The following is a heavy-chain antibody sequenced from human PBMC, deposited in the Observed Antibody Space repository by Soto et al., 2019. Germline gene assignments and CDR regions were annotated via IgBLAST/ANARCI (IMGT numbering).Heavy chain of an antibody. V-gene: IGHV2-5*02. Sequence: QITLKESGPTRVKPTQTLTLTCTFSGFSLSTSGVGVGWIRQPPGKALERLALIYWDDDKRYSPSLKSRLTITKDTSKNQVVLTLTNVDPVDTATYYCAHWAGLQGNWNGGSFYFWGQRALVTVSS. CDR3: AHWAGLQGNWNGGSFYF. CDR2: IYWDDDK. CDR1: GFSLSTSGVG. D-gene: IGHD1-1*01. J-gene: IGHJ4*02.